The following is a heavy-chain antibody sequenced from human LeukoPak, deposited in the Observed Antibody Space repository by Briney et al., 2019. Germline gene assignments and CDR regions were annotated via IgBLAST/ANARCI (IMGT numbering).Heavy chain of an antibody. CDR1: GFTFDNYG. V-gene: IGHV3-7*01. CDR2: IKQDGSEK. J-gene: IGHJ3*02. Sequence: GGSLRLSCAASGFTFDNYGMSWVRQAPGKGLEWVANIKQDGSEKYYVDSVKGRFTISRDNAKNSLYLQMNSLRAEDTAVYYCARDSGSYGPNDAFDIWGQGTMVTVSS. CDR3: ARDSGSYGPNDAFDI. D-gene: IGHD1-26*01.